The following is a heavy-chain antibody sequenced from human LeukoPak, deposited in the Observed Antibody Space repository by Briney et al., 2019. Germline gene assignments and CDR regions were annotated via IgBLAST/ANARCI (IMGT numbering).Heavy chain of an antibody. D-gene: IGHD3-10*01. V-gene: IGHV3-74*01. J-gene: IGHJ2*01. CDR1: GFTFSSYW. CDR2: INSDGSST. Sequence: SGGSLRLSCAASGFTFSSYWMHWVRQAPGKGLVWVSRINSDGSSTNYADSVKGRFTISRDNAKNTLYLQLNSLRDVDTAVYYCAREGTPSYWYFDLWGRGTLVTVSS. CDR3: AREGTPSYWYFDL.